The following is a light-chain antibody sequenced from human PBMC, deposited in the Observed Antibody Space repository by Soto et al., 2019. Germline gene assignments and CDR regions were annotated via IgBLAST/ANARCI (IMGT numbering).Light chain of an antibody. CDR1: QSISSL. Sequence: DIQMTQSPSTLSASVGDRATITCRASQSISSLLAWYQQKPGKAPKLLIYDASSLESGVPSRFSGSGSGTEFTLTISSLQPDDFATYYCQQYNSYSGTFGQGTKVEIK. CDR3: QQYNSYSGT. V-gene: IGKV1-5*01. J-gene: IGKJ1*01. CDR2: DAS.